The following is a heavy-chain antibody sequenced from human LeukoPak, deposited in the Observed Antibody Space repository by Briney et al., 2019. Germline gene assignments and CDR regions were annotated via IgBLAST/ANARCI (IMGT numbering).Heavy chain of an antibody. CDR1: GYTFTSYA. Sequence: GASVKVSCKASGYTFTSYAMNWVRQAPGQGLEWMGWINTNTGNPTYAQGFTGRFVFSLDTSVSTAYLQISSLKAEDTAVYYCARDGRRVEGNGMDVWGQGTTVTVSS. D-gene: IGHD1-26*01. CDR2: INTNTGNP. J-gene: IGHJ6*02. CDR3: ARDGRRVEGNGMDV. V-gene: IGHV7-4-1*02.